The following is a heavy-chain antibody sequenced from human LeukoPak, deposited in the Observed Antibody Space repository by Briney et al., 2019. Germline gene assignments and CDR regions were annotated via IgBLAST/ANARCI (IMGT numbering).Heavy chain of an antibody. CDR3: VRGGYSTGWSFFDY. CDR1: GGSMRSYY. V-gene: IGHV4-4*07. D-gene: IGHD6-19*01. Sequence: PSETLSLTCTVSGGSMRSYYWSWIRQPAGKGLEWIGRVYTTGNTNYNPSLQSRVTMSVDTSKNQFSLRLYSVTAADTAVYYCVRGGYSTGWSFFDYWGQGPLVTVSS. CDR2: VYTTGNT. J-gene: IGHJ4*02.